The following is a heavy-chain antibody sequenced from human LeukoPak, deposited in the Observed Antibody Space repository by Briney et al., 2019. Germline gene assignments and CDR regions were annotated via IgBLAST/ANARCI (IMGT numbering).Heavy chain of an antibody. V-gene: IGHV4-59*01. CDR3: AKGLGELSFFT. D-gene: IGHD3-16*02. Sequence: PSETLSLTCTVSGGSISSYYWSWIRQPPGKGLEWIGYIYYSGSTNYNPSLKSRVTISVDTSKNQFSLKLSSVTAADTAVYYCAKGLGELSFFTWGQGTLVTVSS. J-gene: IGHJ5*02. CDR1: GGSISSYY. CDR2: IYYSGST.